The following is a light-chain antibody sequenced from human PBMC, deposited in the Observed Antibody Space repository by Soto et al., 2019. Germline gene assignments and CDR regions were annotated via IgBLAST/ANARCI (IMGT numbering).Light chain of an antibody. CDR3: LQHNSYPIT. Sequence: DIQMTQSPSTLSASVGDRVTITCRASQTISSWLAWYQQKPGKAPKVLIHAASSLQSGVPSRFSGSGSGTEFTLTISSLQPEDFATYYCLQHNSYPITFGQGTRLEIK. J-gene: IGKJ5*01. V-gene: IGKV1-5*01. CDR2: AAS. CDR1: QTISSW.